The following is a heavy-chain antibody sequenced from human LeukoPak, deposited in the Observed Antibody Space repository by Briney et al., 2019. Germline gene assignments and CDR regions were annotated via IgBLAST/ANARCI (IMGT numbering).Heavy chain of an antibody. CDR1: GFTFSSYE. D-gene: IGHD3-16*01. CDR2: ISSSGSTI. CDR3: TRASWGGDY. Sequence: GGSLRLSCAASGFTFSSYEMNWVRQAPGKGLEWVSYISSSGSTIYYADSVKGRFTISRDNAKNSLYLQMNSLRAEDTAVYYCTRASWGGDYWGQGTLVTVSS. J-gene: IGHJ4*02. V-gene: IGHV3-48*03.